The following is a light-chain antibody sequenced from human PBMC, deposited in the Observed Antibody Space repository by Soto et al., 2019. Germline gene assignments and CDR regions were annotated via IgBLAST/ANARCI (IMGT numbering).Light chain of an antibody. CDR1: QNIRNY. Sequence: DIQMTQSPSSLSASVGDRVTITFLASQNIRNYLNWYQQRPGKTPNLLVYAASNLRGGVPSRFSGSGSGTVFTLTINSLQPEDSAVYFCQQYTGPPTTFGQGTRLEIK. J-gene: IGKJ5*01. V-gene: IGKV1-39*01. CDR2: AAS. CDR3: QQYTGPPTT.